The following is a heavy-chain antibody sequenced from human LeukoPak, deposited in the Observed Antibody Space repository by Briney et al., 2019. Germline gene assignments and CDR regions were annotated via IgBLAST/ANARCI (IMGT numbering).Heavy chain of an antibody. Sequence: SETLSLTCTVSGGSISSYYWSWIRQPPGKGLEWIGYIYYSGSTNYNPSLKSRVTISVDTSKNQFSLKLSSVTAADTAVYYCARLAGVAAAGTGDDYWGQGTLVTVSS. D-gene: IGHD6-13*01. CDR2: IYYSGST. J-gene: IGHJ4*02. V-gene: IGHV4-59*08. CDR3: ARLAGVAAAGTGDDY. CDR1: GGSISSYY.